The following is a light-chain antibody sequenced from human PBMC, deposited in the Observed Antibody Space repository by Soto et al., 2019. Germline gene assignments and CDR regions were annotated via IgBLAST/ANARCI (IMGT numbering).Light chain of an antibody. CDR3: QQRNNWPLT. J-gene: IGKJ4*01. V-gene: IGKV3-11*01. Sequence: EIVLTQSPATLSLSPGERATLSCMASQSVGSALAWYQQKPGQAPRLLMYDASNRATGIPARFSGSGSGTAFTLTISSLEPEDVAVYYCQQRNNWPLTFGGGTKVEIK. CDR1: QSVGSA. CDR2: DAS.